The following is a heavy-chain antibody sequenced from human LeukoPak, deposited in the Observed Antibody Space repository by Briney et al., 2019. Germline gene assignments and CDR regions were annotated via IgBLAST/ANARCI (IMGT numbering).Heavy chain of an antibody. CDR1: GGSISGYF. V-gene: IGHV4-4*07. CDR3: AREPTSGREPTSGRPLDY. D-gene: IGHD5-12*01. CDR2: IYSSRSN. Sequence: SETLSLTCTVSGGSISGYFWTWIRQPAGKGLEWIGRIYSSRSNNYNPSLKSRVTMSLDTSKNHFSLNLTSVTAADTAVYYCAREPTSGREPTSGRPLDYWGQGTLVTVSS. J-gene: IGHJ4*02.